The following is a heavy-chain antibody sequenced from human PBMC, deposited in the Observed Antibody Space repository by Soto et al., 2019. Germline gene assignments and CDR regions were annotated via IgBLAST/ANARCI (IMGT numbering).Heavy chain of an antibody. CDR3: ARDRREIQWFGELLYYFDY. J-gene: IGHJ4*02. D-gene: IGHD3-10*01. Sequence: GGSLRLSCAASGFTFSSYWMSWVRQAPGKGLEWVANIKQDGSEKYYVDSVKGRFTISRDNAKNSLYLQMNSLRAEDTAVYYCARDRREIQWFGELLYYFDYWGQGTLVTVSS. V-gene: IGHV3-7*05. CDR1: GFTFSSYW. CDR2: IKQDGSEK.